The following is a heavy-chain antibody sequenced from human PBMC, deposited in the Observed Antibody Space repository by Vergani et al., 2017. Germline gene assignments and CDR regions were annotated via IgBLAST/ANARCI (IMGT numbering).Heavy chain of an antibody. CDR3: ARARIQLWFDRVXMDV. V-gene: IGHV3-11*01. D-gene: IGHD5-18*01. J-gene: IGHJ6*03. CDR2: ISSSGSTI. Sequence: VQLLESGGGLVQPGGSLRLSCAASGFTFSDYYMSWIRQAPGKGLEWVSYISSSGSTIYYADSVKGRFTISRDNAKNSLYLQRNSLRAEDTAVYYCARARIQLWFDRVXMDVWGKGTTVTVSS. CDR1: GFTFSDYY.